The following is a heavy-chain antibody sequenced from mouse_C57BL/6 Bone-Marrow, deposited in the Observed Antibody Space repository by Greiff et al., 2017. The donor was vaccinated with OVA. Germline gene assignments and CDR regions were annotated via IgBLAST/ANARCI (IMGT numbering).Heavy chain of an antibody. Sequence: EVMLVESGGDLVKPGGSLKLSCAASGFTFSSYGMSWVRQTPDKRLEWVATIRSGGSYTYYPDSVKGRFTISRDNAKNTLYLQMSSLKSEDTAMYYCARRILAYWGQGTLVTVSA. V-gene: IGHV5-6*02. CDR1: GFTFSSYG. J-gene: IGHJ3*01. CDR2: IRSGGSYT. CDR3: ARRILAY.